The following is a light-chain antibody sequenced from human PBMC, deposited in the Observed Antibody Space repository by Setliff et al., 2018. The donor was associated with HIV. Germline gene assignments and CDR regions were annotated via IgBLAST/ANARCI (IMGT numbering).Light chain of an antibody. CDR3: CSYAGGTTPYV. CDR1: SRDIGYFNY. V-gene: IGLV2-14*03. J-gene: IGLJ1*01. CDR2: DVN. Sequence: QSVLTQPASVSGSPGQSITISCTGSSRDIGYFNYVSWYQQHPNKAPKLIIYDVNRRPSGVSNRFSGSKSGNTASLTISGLQAEDEADYYCCSYAGGTTPYVFGTGTKVTVL.